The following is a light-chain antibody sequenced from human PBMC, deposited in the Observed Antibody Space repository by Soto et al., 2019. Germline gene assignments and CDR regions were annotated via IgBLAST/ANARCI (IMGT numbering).Light chain of an antibody. CDR3: QQYYTYPT. CDR1: QDIRNY. J-gene: IGKJ4*01. CDR2: DVS. V-gene: IGKV1-16*02. Sequence: EIQMTQSPSSLSASVGDRVTLTCRAGQDIRNYLAWCRQRRGTAPESLLYDVSTLHSGVPSKFSGAGAGTEFTLPFSSLQPEDFATDVFQQYYTYPTFGGGTRVDI.